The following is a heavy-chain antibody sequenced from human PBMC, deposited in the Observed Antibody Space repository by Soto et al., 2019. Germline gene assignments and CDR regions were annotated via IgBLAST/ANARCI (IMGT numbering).Heavy chain of an antibody. CDR1: GYTFTSYD. V-gene: IGHV1-8*01. Sequence: ASVKVSCKASGYTFTSYDINWVRQATGQGLEWMGWINPNNGETVYAQKFQGRVTMTEDTSTDTAYMELSSLRSEDTAVYYCATGLSLVAIFDYWGQGTMVTVSS. J-gene: IGHJ4*03. CDR3: ATGLSLVAIFDY. CDR2: INPNNGET. D-gene: IGHD2-21*01.